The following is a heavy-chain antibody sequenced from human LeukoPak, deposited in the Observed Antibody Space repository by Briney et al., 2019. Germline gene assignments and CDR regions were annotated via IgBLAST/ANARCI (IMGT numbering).Heavy chain of an antibody. CDR2: IYHSGST. CDR3: AREGYYYDSSGPDVRVDI. D-gene: IGHD3-22*01. J-gene: IGHJ3*02. CDR1: GYSISSGYY. Sequence: SETLSLTCTVSGYSISSGYYWGWIRQPPGKGLEWIGSIYHSGSTYYNPSLKSRVTISVDTSKNQFSLKLSSVTAADTAVYYCAREGYYYDSSGPDVRVDIWGQGTMVTVSS. V-gene: IGHV4-38-2*02.